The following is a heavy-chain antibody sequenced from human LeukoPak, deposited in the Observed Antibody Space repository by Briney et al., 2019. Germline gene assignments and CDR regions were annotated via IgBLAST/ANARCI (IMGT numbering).Heavy chain of an antibody. CDR2: FDPGNGET. J-gene: IGHJ4*02. CDR3: ATGGTYSLLDY. Sequence: ASVKVSCKVSGYMLTELSMHWVRQAPGKGLEYMGGFDPGNGETIYAQKFQGRLTTTEDTSTDTAYMELSSLTSEDTAVYYCATGGTYSLLDYWGQGTLVTLSS. D-gene: IGHD1-26*01. V-gene: IGHV1-24*01. CDR1: GYMLTELS.